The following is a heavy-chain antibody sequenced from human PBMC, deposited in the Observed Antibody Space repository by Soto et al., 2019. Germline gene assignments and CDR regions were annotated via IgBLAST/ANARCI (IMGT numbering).Heavy chain of an antibody. Sequence: QVPLVQSGAEVKKPGASVKVSCKASGYTFTGYYMHWVRQAPGQGLEWMGWINPNSGGANYAQKFQGRVTMTRDTSISTAYMELSRLRSDDTAVYYCARDLLDVDIVATIGDYWGQGTLVTVSS. D-gene: IGHD5-12*01. CDR3: ARDLLDVDIVATIGDY. J-gene: IGHJ4*02. CDR1: GYTFTGYY. CDR2: INPNSGGA. V-gene: IGHV1-2*02.